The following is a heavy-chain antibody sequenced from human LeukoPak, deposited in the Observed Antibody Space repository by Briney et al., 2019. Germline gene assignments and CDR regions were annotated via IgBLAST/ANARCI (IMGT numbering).Heavy chain of an antibody. CDR3: ARHWLEAAKTYSYWFDP. J-gene: IGHJ5*02. Sequence: SQTLSLTCSVSGGSISEYYWSWIGPPPRKGLEWIGYIYRGGTINYNPSVKSGVTMSLDTSKNQISLMFNSVTAADTAIYYCARHWLEAAKTYSYWFDPWGQGTLVTVSS. CDR1: GGSISEYY. V-gene: IGHV4-4*09. D-gene: IGHD6-13*01. CDR2: IYRGGTI.